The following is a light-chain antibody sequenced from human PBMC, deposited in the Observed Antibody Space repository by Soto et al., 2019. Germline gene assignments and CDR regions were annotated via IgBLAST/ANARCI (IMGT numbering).Light chain of an antibody. V-gene: IGKV3-15*01. CDR3: QQHVT. CDR1: QSVSSD. Sequence: LLLTQSPAILSVSPGERATLSCRASQSVSSDLAWYQQKPGQAPRLLIYEASTRATGVPARFSGSGSGTEFTLTISSLQSEDFAVYYCQQHVTCGQGTNVQIK. J-gene: IGKJ1*01. CDR2: EAS.